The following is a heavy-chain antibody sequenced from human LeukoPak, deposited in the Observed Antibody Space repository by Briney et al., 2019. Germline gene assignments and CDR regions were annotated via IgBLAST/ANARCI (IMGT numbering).Heavy chain of an antibody. Sequence: ASVKVSCKASGYTFTGYYMHWVRQAPGQGLEWMGWINPNSGGTNYAQKFQGRVTMARDTSISTAYMELSRLRSDDTAVYYCARGRDYDSTTYWGDYYMDVWGKGTTVTVSS. J-gene: IGHJ6*03. D-gene: IGHD2/OR15-2a*01. CDR2: INPNSGGT. CDR1: GYTFTGYY. CDR3: ARGRDYDSTTYWGDYYMDV. V-gene: IGHV1-2*02.